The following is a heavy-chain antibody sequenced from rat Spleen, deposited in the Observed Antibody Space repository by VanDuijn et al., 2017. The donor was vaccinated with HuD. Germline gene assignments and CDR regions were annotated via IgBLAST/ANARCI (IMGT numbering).Heavy chain of an antibody. CDR3: TRDAVPTNRVSYWYFDF. CDR1: GFTFSSFP. J-gene: IGHJ1*01. CDR2: ISYEGSST. Sequence: EVQLVESGGGLVQPGRSLKLSCAASGFTFSSFPMAWVRQAPKKGLEWVASISYEGSSTYYGDSVKGRLTISRDDAKSTLNLQMDSLRSEATATYYCTRDAVPTNRVSYWYFDFWGPGTMVTVSS. V-gene: IGHV5-7*01. D-gene: IGHD1-4*01.